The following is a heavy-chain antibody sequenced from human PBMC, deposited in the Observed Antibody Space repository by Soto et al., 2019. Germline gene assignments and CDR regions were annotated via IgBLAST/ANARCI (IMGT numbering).Heavy chain of an antibody. J-gene: IGHJ6*02. CDR2: IWYDGSNK. D-gene: IGHD2-15*01. V-gene: IGHV3-33*01. CDR1: GFTFSSYG. Sequence: GGSLLSCAASGFTFSSYGMHWVRQAPGKGLEWVAVIWYDGSNKYYADSVKGRFTISRDNSKNTLYLQMNSLRAEDTAVYYCARERVEGVSYYYGMDVWGQGTTVTVSS. CDR3: ARERVEGVSYYYGMDV.